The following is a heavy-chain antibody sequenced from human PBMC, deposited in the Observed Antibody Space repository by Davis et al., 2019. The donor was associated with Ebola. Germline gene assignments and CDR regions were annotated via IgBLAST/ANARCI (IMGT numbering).Heavy chain of an antibody. CDR1: GFTFSSYA. D-gene: IGHD5-12*01. CDR3: AKYGYSFGFRDGLDY. CDR2: ISGSGGSI. J-gene: IGHJ4*02. V-gene: IGHV3-23*01. Sequence: GESLKISRAASGFTFSSYAMSWVRQAPGKGLELVAAISGSGGSIYYADSVQGRFTISGDNSQNTVYLQMNSLRAEDTAVYYCAKYGYSFGFRDGLDYWGQGTLVTVSS.